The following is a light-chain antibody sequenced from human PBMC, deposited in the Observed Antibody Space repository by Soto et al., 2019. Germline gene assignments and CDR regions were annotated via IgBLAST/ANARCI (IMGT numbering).Light chain of an antibody. CDR2: RNS. CDR1: SSNIGAGHD. V-gene: IGLV1-40*01. Sequence: QLVLTQPPSVSGAPGQRVTISCTGSSSNIGAGHDVHWYQQLPGTAPKLLIYRNSNRPSGVPDRFSGSKSGTSASLAITGLQAEDEADYYCQSYDSSLSSYVFGTGTKVTVL. CDR3: QSYDSSLSSYV. J-gene: IGLJ1*01.